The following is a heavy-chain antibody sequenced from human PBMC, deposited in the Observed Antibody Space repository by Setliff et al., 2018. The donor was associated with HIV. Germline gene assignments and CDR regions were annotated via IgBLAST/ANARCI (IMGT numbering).Heavy chain of an antibody. CDR1: GGSISSHY. CDR2: IYYSGST. D-gene: IGHD3-22*01. J-gene: IGHJ4*02. CDR3: ARDRTPYYYDSSGYYGYYFDY. V-gene: IGHV4-59*11. Sequence: LSLTCTVSGGSISSHYWSWIRQPPGKGLEWIGSIYYSGSTNYNPSLKSRVTISVDTSKNQFSLKLSSVTAADTAVYYRARDRTPYYYDSSGYYGYYFDYWGQGALVTVSS.